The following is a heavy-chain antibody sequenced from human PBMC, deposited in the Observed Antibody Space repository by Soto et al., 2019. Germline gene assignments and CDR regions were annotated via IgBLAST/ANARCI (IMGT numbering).Heavy chain of an antibody. CDR3: ATDLNWENF. V-gene: IGHV3-7*01. CDR1: GLTFSSRW. D-gene: IGHD1-26*01. CDR2: ISPDGSLK. Sequence: PGGSLRLSCAVSGLTFSSRWMTWVRQAPGKGLEFLANISPDGSLKYYVDSVKGRFTFSRDNDVNSLYLQMNSLRAEDTAVYSCATDLNWENFWGQGTLVTVSS. J-gene: IGHJ4*02.